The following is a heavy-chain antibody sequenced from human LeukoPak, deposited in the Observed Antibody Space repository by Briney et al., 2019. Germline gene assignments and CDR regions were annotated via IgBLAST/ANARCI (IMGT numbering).Heavy chain of an antibody. J-gene: IGHJ4*02. CDR3: ARGGIQVSGIDEFDY. Sequence: GGPLRLSCAASGFTFIDYDMHWVCQVIGKGLEWVSAIGIRGDTHYSGSVKGRFTISRENAESSLYLQMNSLRAEDTAVYCCARGGIQVSGIDEFDYWGQGTLVTVSS. D-gene: IGHD6-19*01. V-gene: IGHV3-13*01. CDR1: GFTFIDYD. CDR2: IGIRGDT.